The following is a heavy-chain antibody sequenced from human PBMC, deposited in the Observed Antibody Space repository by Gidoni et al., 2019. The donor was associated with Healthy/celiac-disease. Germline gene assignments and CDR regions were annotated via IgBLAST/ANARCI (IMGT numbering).Heavy chain of an antibody. V-gene: IGHV3-30-3*01. Sequence: QVQLVASGGGVVQPGRSLRLSCAASGFTFSSYAMHWVRQAPGKGLEWVAVISYDGSNKYYADSVKGRFTISRDNSKNTLYLQMNSLRAEDTAVYYCARDGDSSSSWSYYYYYMDVWGKGTTVTVSS. CDR2: ISYDGSNK. J-gene: IGHJ6*03. D-gene: IGHD6-6*01. CDR3: ARDGDSSSSWSYYYYYMDV. CDR1: GFTFSSYA.